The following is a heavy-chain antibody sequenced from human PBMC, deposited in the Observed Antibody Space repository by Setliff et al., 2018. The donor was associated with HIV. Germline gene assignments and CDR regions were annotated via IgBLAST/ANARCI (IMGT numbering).Heavy chain of an antibody. V-gene: IGHV4-39*02. CDR2: VFHSGSD. CDR1: GASINGGRFY. Sequence: PSETLSLTCNVLGASINGGRFYWGWIRQPLGKALEWLGSVFHSGSDYYNPSLKSRVIISVDTSRNHFSLTLNSVTAADTAIYYCARTNKAAPASAGFDVWGQGTMVTVSS. D-gene: IGHD6-25*01. J-gene: IGHJ3*01. CDR3: ARTNKAAPASAGFDV.